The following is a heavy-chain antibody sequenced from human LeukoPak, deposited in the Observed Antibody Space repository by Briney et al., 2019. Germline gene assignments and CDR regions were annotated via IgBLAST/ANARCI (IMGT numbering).Heavy chain of an antibody. D-gene: IGHD7-27*01. CDR3: AKDWSYVGTYYFDY. V-gene: IGHV3-9*01. J-gene: IGHJ4*02. CDR1: GFIFNNYA. Sequence: GGSLRLSCAGSGFIFNNYAMHWVRQPPGKGLEWVSGISWNSGSIDYADSVKGRFTISRDNAKNSLYLQMNSLRAEDTALYYCAKDWSYVGTYYFDYWGQGTLVTVSS. CDR2: ISWNSGSI.